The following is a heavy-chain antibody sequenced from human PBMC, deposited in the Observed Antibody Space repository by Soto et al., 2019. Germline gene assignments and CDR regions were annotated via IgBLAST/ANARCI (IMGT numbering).Heavy chain of an antibody. J-gene: IGHJ4*02. D-gene: IGHD6-13*01. Sequence: GSLRLSCAASQFSFSSYWMHWVRQVPGKGPAWVSRINHDGSKTEYADSVKGRFTISRDNTNNTLYLQMNSLRVEDTAMYYCVREPWGFSGTWYDYWGQGTLVTVS. V-gene: IGHV3-74*01. CDR2: INHDGSKT. CDR3: VREPWGFSGTWYDY. CDR1: QFSFSSYW.